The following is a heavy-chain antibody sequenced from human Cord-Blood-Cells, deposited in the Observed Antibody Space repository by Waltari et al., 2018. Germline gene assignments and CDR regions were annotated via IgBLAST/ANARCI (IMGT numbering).Heavy chain of an antibody. D-gene: IGHD1-26*01. CDR1: GYTFTSYG. Sequence: QVQLVQSGAEVKKPGASVKVSCKASGYTFTSYGISWVRQAPGQGLEWMGWISAYNGNTNYAQKLRGRVTMTKDTSTRKAYMELRSLRSDDTAVYYWVRDEAGGGSYYYYYYGMDVWGQGTTVTVSS. CDR2: ISAYNGNT. V-gene: IGHV1-18*01. J-gene: IGHJ6*02. CDR3: VRDEAGGGSYYYYYYGMDV.